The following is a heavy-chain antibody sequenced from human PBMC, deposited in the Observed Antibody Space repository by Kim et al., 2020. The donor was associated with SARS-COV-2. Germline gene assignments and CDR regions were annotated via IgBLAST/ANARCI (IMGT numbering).Heavy chain of an antibody. CDR1: GFIFSTYG. Sequence: GGSLRLSCAASGFIFSTYGMHWVRQAPGKGLEWIAFISFDVTRKYYADSVKGRFTISRDNSKSTLYLQMNSLRPEDAAVYYCAKDRPWSANYVSVDYWGQGTLVSVAS. V-gene: IGHV3-30*18. J-gene: IGHJ4*02. CDR3: AKDRPWSANYVSVDY. D-gene: IGHD3-3*01. CDR2: ISFDVTRK.